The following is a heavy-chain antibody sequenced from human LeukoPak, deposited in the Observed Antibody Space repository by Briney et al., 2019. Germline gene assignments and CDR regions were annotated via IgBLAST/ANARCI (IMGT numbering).Heavy chain of an antibody. CDR1: GFTFSSYS. J-gene: IGHJ6*03. Sequence: GGSLRLSCAASGFTFSSYSMNWVRQAPGKGLEWVSYISSSSSTIYYADSVKGRFAISRDNGKNSLYLQMNSLRAEDTAVYYCARVGTDPSYYDFWSGYPPRRDYYYYYYMDVWGKGTTVTVSS. CDR3: ARVGTDPSYYDFWSGYPPRRDYYYYYYMDV. CDR2: ISSSSSTI. D-gene: IGHD3-3*01. V-gene: IGHV3-48*04.